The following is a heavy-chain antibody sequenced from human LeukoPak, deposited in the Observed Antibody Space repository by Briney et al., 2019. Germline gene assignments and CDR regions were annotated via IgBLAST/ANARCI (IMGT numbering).Heavy chain of an antibody. V-gene: IGHV3-48*01. J-gene: IGHJ2*01. D-gene: IGHD5/OR15-5a*01. CDR2: ISGTSSTI. Sequence: GGSLRLSCAASGFTFSSYSMNWVRQAPGKGLEWVSFISGTSSTIYYADSVKGRFTISRDNAQNSLYLQMNSLRGEDTAVYYCARGLRQETLWYFDLWGRGTLVTVSS. CDR1: GFTFSSYS. CDR3: ARGLRQETLWYFDL.